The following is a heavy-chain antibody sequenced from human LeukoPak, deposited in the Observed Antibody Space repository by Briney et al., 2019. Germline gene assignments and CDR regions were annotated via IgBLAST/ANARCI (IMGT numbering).Heavy chain of an antibody. V-gene: IGHV4-34*01. J-gene: IGHJ5*02. CDR2: INHSGST. CDR3: ARGIPFDP. Sequence: SETLSLTCAVYGGSFSGYYWSWIRQPPGKGLEWIGEINHSGSTNYNPSLKSRVTISVDTSKNQFSLKLSSVTAADTRVYYCARGIPFDPWGQGTLVTVSS. CDR1: GGSFSGYY.